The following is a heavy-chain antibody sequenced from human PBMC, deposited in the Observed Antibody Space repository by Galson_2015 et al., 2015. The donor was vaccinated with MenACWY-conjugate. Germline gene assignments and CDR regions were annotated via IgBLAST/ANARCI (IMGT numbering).Heavy chain of an antibody. D-gene: IGHD3-10*01. V-gene: IGHV3-48*02. CDR3: ARDIERYYGSGRSPDY. CDR1: GFTFSSYS. Sequence: LRLSCAASGFTFSSYSLNWVRQAPGKGREWVSYISSSSSTIYYADSVKGRFTISRDNAKNPLYLQMNSLRDEDTAVYYCARDIERYYGSGRSPDYWGQGTLVTVSS. CDR2: ISSSSSTI. J-gene: IGHJ4*02.